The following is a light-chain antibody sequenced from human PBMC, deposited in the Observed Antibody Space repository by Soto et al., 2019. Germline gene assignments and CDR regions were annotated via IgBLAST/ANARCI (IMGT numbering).Light chain of an antibody. J-gene: IGKJ4*01. CDR2: GAS. Sequence: EIVMTQSPATLSVSPGERATLSCRASQSVSSNLAWYQQKPGQAPRLLIYGASTRATGIPDRFSGSGSGTDFTLTISSLELEDFAFYYCQQRSGWPLTFGGGTKADIK. CDR1: QSVSSN. CDR3: QQRSGWPLT. V-gene: IGKV3-15*01.